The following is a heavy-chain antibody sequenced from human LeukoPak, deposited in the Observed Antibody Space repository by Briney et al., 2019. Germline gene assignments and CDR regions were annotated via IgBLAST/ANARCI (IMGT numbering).Heavy chain of an antibody. J-gene: IGHJ4*02. CDR1: GFTFTTYS. D-gene: IGHD5-12*01. Sequence: NPGGSLRLSCATSGFTFTTYSMNWVRQAPGKGLEWVSSISGSSSYVYYADSVKGRFTIFRDNAHNSLHPQMNSLRAEDTAVYYCARDHYGGYDLDYWGQGTLVTVSS. CDR2: ISGSSSYV. CDR3: ARDHYGGYDLDY. V-gene: IGHV3-21*01.